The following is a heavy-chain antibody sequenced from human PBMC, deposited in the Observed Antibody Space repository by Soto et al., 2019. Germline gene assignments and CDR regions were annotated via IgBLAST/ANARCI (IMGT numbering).Heavy chain of an antibody. Sequence: GGSLRLSCAASGFTFSSYWMSWVRQAPGKGLEWVANIKQDGSENYYVDSVKGRFTISRDNAKNSLYLQMNSLRAEDTAVYYCARDGLPNFFGVVNDAFDIWGQGTMVTGSS. CDR2: IKQDGSEN. V-gene: IGHV3-7*03. CDR1: GFTFSSYW. J-gene: IGHJ3*02. CDR3: ARDGLPNFFGVVNDAFDI. D-gene: IGHD3-3*01.